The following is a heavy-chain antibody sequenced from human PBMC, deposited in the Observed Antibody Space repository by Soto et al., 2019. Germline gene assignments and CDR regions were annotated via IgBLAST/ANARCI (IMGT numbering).Heavy chain of an antibody. Sequence: ASVRVSSRASGSTFTSYYIHWLRQAPEQGLEWMEIINPSGVSTSYAQKFQAKVTMTRDTSTSTATMNLSSLRSEETAVNNGGRGGDERYYYSGMDVWGQGTTVTVSS. V-gene: IGHV1-46*01. CDR3: GRGGDERYYYSGMDV. CDR1: GSTFTSYY. CDR2: INPSGVST. J-gene: IGHJ6*02. D-gene: IGHD1-1*01.